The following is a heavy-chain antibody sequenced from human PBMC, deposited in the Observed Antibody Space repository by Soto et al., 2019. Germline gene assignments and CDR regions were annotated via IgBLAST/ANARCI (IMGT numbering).Heavy chain of an antibody. Sequence: QVQLQESGPRLVKPSQTLSLTCTVSGGSINSGDYYWNWIRQPPGKGLEWIGYIYYSGSTFYNPSLKSRVTMSVDTSKNQFSLKLSSVTAADTALYYCARERASAGPFDYWGQGILVTVSS. CDR1: GGSINSGDYY. D-gene: IGHD6-13*01. CDR3: ARERASAGPFDY. J-gene: IGHJ4*02. V-gene: IGHV4-30-4*01. CDR2: IYYSGST.